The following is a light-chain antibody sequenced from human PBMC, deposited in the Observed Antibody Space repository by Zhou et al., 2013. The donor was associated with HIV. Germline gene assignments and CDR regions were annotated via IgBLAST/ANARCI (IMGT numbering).Light chain of an antibody. CDR2: AAS. Sequence: DIQMTQSPSSLSASVGDRVTIACRASQSISSYLNWYQQKPGKAPKHLIYAASSLQSGVPSRFSGSGSGTDFTFTISSLQPEDIATYYCQQYDNLRWTFGQGTDGGN. V-gene: IGKV1-33*01. CDR3: QQYDNLRWT. J-gene: IGKJ1*01. CDR1: QSISSY.